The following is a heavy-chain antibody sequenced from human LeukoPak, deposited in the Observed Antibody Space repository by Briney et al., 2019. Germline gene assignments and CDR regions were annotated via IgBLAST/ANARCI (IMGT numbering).Heavy chain of an antibody. J-gene: IGHJ6*02. V-gene: IGHV4-59*08. CDR2: IYYSGIT. Sequence: SETLSLTCTVSGGSINSYYWSWIRQPPGKGLEWIGYIYYSGITNYNPSLRSRVTISVDTSKNQFSLKLSSVTAADTAVYYCARVDGYYGMDVWGQGTTVTVSS. D-gene: IGHD5-24*01. CDR3: ARVDGYYGMDV. CDR1: GGSINSYY.